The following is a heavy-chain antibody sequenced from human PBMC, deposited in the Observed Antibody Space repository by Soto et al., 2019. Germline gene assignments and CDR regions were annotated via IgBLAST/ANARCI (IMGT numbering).Heavy chain of an antibody. Sequence: GGSLRLSCAASGFTFSSYGMHWVRQAPGKGLEWVAVISYDGSNKYYADSVKGRFTISRDNSKNTLYLQMNSLRAEDTAVYYCAKRRRTVTRNYYYGMDVWGQGTTVTVSS. J-gene: IGHJ6*02. D-gene: IGHD4-4*01. CDR2: ISYDGSNK. CDR3: AKRRRTVTRNYYYGMDV. CDR1: GFTFSSYG. V-gene: IGHV3-30*18.